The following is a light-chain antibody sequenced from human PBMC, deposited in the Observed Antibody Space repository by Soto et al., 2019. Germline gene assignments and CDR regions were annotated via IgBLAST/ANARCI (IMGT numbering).Light chain of an antibody. Sequence: EIVFTQSPATRSLSPVQTATLSCMASQSVSSYLAWYQQKAGQAPRLLIYEGSNRATGIPTRFSGSGSGTDFTLTISGLEPEDFAVYYCQQRNNWPWTCGQGTKGDIK. CDR2: EGS. V-gene: IGKV3-11*01. CDR1: QSVSSY. J-gene: IGKJ1*01. CDR3: QQRNNWPWT.